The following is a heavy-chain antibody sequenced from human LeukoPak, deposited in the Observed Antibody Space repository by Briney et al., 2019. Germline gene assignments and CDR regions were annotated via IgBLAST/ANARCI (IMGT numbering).Heavy chain of an antibody. CDR3: ARANSSSWLRTHFDY. CDR1: GGSISSGGYY. D-gene: IGHD6-13*01. V-gene: IGHV4-31*03. Sequence: PSETLSLTRTVSGGSISSGGYYWSWIRQHPGQGLEWIVYIYYSGSTYYNPSLKSRVTISVDTSKNQFSLKLSSVTAADTAVYYCARANSSSWLRTHFDYWGQGTLVTVSS. J-gene: IGHJ4*02. CDR2: IYYSGST.